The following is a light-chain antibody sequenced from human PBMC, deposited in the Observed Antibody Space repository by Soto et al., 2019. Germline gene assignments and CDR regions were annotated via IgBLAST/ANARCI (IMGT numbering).Light chain of an antibody. V-gene: IGKV1-39*01. CDR2: DAS. CDR3: QQSYSTPLT. CDR1: QRISTY. Sequence: DIQMTQSPSSLSASVGDRVTITCRASQRISTYLNWYRQKPGKAPKFLIYDASNLQSGVPSRFSGSGSGTDFTLTISSLQPEDFATYYCQQSYSTPLTFGGGTKVDI. J-gene: IGKJ4*01.